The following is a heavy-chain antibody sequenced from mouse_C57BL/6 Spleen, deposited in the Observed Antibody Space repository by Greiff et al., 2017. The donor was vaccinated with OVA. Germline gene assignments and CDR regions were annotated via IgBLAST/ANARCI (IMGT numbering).Heavy chain of an antibody. V-gene: IGHV1-50*01. CDR1: GYTFTSYW. J-gene: IGHJ3*01. Sequence: VQLQQPGAELVKPGASVKLSCKASGYTFTSYWMQWVKQRPGQGLEWIGEIDPSDSYTNYNQKFKGKATLTVDTSSSTAYMQISSLTSEDSAVYYCARGELTGTPWFAYWGQGTLVTVSA. CDR2: IDPSDSYT. CDR3: ARGELTGTPWFAY. D-gene: IGHD4-1*01.